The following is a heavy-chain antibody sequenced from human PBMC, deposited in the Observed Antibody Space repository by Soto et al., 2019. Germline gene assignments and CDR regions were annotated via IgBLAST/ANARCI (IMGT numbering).Heavy chain of an antibody. V-gene: IGHV1-69*13. J-gene: IGHJ4*02. D-gene: IGHD6-19*01. CDR3: ARGGPPRYSSGWYPVLXY. CDR1: GGTFSSYA. CDR2: IIPIFGTA. Sequence: ASVKVSCKASGGTFSSYAISWVRQAPGQGLEWMGGIIPIFGTANYAQKFQGRVTITADESTSTAYMELSSLRSEDTAVYYCARGGPPRYSSGWYPVLXYWGQVTLVTVSS.